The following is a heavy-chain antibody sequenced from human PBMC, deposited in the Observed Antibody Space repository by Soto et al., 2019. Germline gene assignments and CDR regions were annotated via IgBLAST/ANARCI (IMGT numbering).Heavy chain of an antibody. J-gene: IGHJ4*02. CDR2: INHRGST. V-gene: IGHV4-34*01. Sequence: QVQLQQWGAGLLKPSETLSLTCAVYGGSFSGYYWNWIRQPPGKGLEWIGEINHRGSTNYNPSLNSRVTLSVDTSKNQFSLKLSSVAAADTAVYYCARGWGRIFDYWGQGTRVTVSS. CDR3: ARGWGRIFDY. CDR1: GGSFSGYY. D-gene: IGHD7-27*01.